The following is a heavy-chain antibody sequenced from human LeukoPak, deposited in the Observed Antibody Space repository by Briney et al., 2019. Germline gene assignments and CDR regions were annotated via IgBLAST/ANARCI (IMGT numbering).Heavy chain of an antibody. V-gene: IGHV3-23*01. CDR1: GFTFSNYA. CDR2: ILDRGGST. Sequence: GASLRLSCAASGFTFSNYAMSWVRQAPGKGLEWVSAILDRGGSTYYADSVKGRFTVSRDNSRSTLYLQMKSLRAEDTALYYCAKWGDYDVLTGYYVPDYWGQGTRVTVSS. J-gene: IGHJ4*02. D-gene: IGHD3-9*01. CDR3: AKWGDYDVLTGYYVPDY.